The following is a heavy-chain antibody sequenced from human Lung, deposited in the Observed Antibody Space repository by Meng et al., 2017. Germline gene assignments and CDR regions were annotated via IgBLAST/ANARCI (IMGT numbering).Heavy chain of an antibody. CDR2: IRGDGGSI. J-gene: IGHJ4*02. V-gene: IGHV3-74*03. CDR1: GFTFRSYW. Sequence: EGQLVESGGGLVQPGGSLRLSCAASGFTFRSYWMHWVRQAPGKGLVWVSRIRGDGGSIVYAGSVKGRFTISRDNAKNTLFLQMNSLRAEDTAVYYCARESGYFEYWGQGILVTVSS. CDR3: ARESGYFEY.